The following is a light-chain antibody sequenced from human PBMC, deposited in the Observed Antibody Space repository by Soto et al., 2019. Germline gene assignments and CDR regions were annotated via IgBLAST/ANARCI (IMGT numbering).Light chain of an antibody. Sequence: EIVLTQSPGTLSLSTGERATLSCRASQSVSSNYLAWYQQKPGQAPRLLIYGASSRATGMPDRFSGSGSGTDFTLTISRLETEDFAVYYCQHYGRSAYTFGLGTTLEIK. CDR2: GAS. J-gene: IGKJ2*01. V-gene: IGKV3-20*01. CDR3: QHYGRSAYT. CDR1: QSVSSNY.